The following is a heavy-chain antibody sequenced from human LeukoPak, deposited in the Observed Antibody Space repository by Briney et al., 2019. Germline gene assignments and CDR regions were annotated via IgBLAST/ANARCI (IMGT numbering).Heavy chain of an antibody. CDR3: ARDRNPDAFDI. Sequence: GGSLRLSCAVTGFTFSSYGMHWVRQAPGKGLEWVAVIWYDGSNKYYADSVKGRFTISRDNSKNTLYLQMNSLRAEDTAVYYCARDRNPDAFDIWGQGTMVTVSS. CDR2: IWYDGSNK. CDR1: GFTFSSYG. J-gene: IGHJ3*02. V-gene: IGHV3-33*08.